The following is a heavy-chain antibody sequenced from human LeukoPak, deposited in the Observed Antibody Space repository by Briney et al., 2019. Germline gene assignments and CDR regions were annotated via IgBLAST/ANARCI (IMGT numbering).Heavy chain of an antibody. V-gene: IGHV3-7*04. D-gene: IGHD6-13*01. CDR3: ARGGGMRSWYDFDY. CDR1: GFTFSNYW. J-gene: IGHJ4*02. Sequence: GGSLRLSCAASGFTFSNYWMSWVRQAPGKGLEFMANIKEAGSEKYYVDSVKGRFTISRDNDKNSVQLQMNNLRAEDTAVYYCARGGGMRSWYDFDYWGQGILVTVSS. CDR2: IKEAGSEK.